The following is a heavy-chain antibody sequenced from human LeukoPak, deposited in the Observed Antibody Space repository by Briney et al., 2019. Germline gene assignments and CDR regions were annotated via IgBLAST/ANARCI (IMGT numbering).Heavy chain of an antibody. V-gene: IGHV3-30-3*01. CDR2: ISYDGCKE. J-gene: IGHJ5*02. CDR1: GFTFNSYA. Sequence: GGSLRLSCAASGFTFNSYALQWVRQAPGKGLEGVSVISYDGCKEYYADSVKGRFTISRDNSKNTLYLQMNSLRGEDTAVYYCARDRNSASSNNWFDPWGQGTLVTVSS. CDR3: ARDRNSASSNNWFDP. D-gene: IGHD6-6*01.